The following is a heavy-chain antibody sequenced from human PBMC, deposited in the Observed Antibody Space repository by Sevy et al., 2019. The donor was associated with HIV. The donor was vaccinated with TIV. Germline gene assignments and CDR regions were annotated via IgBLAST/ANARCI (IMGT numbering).Heavy chain of an antibody. Sequence: GGSLRLSCAASEFTFSSYASNWVRQAPGKGLEWVSSINAISSNIYYADSVKGRFTISRDNAENSLYLQMNSVRAEDTAVYYCARDLFSGGNAVYDYWGQGTLVTVSS. D-gene: IGHD2-15*01. CDR1: EFTFSSYA. CDR2: INAISSNI. CDR3: ARDLFSGGNAVYDY. V-gene: IGHV3-21*01. J-gene: IGHJ4*02.